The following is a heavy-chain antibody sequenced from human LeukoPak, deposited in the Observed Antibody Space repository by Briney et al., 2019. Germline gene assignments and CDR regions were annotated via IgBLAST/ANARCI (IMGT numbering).Heavy chain of an antibody. V-gene: IGHV4-59*01. D-gene: IGHD2-15*01. Sequence: SETLSLTCTVSGGSISSYYWSWIRQPPGKGLEWIGYIYYSGSTNYNPSLKSRVTISVDTSKNQFSLKLSSVTAADTAVYYCARVGGGYCSGGSCPRLNYYYGKEVWGQGTTVTVSS. CDR3: ARVGGGYCSGGSCPRLNYYYGKEV. J-gene: IGHJ6*02. CDR1: GGSISSYY. CDR2: IYYSGST.